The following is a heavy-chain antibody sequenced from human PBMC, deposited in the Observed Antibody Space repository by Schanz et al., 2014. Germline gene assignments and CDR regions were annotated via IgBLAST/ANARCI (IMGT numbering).Heavy chain of an antibody. CDR2: MYHSGST. CDR1: GGSISSNNW. Sequence: QVQLQESGPGLVKPSGTLSLTCTVFGGSISSNNWWSWVRQSPGKGLEWIGEMYHSGSTNYNPSLRGRVTMSVAISNTHFSLRLPSVTAADTAVYYCAAGSYDYVWGSAVWGQGTTVIVSS. CDR3: AAGSYDYVWGSAV. J-gene: IGHJ6*02. D-gene: IGHD3-16*01. V-gene: IGHV4-4*02.